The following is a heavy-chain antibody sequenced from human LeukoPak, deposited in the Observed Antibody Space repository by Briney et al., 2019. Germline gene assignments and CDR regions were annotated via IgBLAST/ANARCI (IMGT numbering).Heavy chain of an antibody. CDR1: GFTFSSYA. J-gene: IGHJ6*02. D-gene: IGHD1-26*01. CDR3: ARDHNGSYWRYYGMDV. Sequence: GGSLRLSCAASGFTFSSYAMHWVRQAPGKGLEWVAVISYDGSNKYYADSVKGRFTISRDNSKNTLYLQMNSLRAEDTAVYYCARDHNGSYWRYYGMDVWGQGTTVTVSS. CDR2: ISYDGSNK. V-gene: IGHV3-30-3*01.